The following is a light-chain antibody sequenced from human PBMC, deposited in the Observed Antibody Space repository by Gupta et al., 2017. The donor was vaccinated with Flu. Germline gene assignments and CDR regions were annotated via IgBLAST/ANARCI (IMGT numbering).Light chain of an antibody. J-gene: IGLJ3*02. CDR3: QSYDGANWV. Sequence: FVLTQPHSVSESPGTTITISCTRSSGGVASAFVQWLQQRPGSSPTTVIYQNDERPSGVPARFSGSIDTSSNSASLVISGLMTEDEADYYCQSYDGANWVFGGGTKVTVL. V-gene: IGLV6-57*01. CDR1: SGGVASAF. CDR2: QND.